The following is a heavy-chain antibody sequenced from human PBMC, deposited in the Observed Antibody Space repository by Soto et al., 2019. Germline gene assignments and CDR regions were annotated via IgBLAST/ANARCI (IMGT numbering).Heavy chain of an antibody. J-gene: IGHJ4*03. CDR3: ARDYFQSGRTWYNVFDP. CDR2: MNPNSGNT. D-gene: IGHD3-3*01. Sequence: ASVKVSCKASGYTFTSYDINWVRQATGQGLEWMGWMNPNSGNTGYAQKFQGRVTMARNTSISTAYMELSSLRSEDTAVYYCARDYFQSGRTWYNVFDPWGQGTMVTVSS. CDR1: GYTFTSYD. V-gene: IGHV1-8*01.